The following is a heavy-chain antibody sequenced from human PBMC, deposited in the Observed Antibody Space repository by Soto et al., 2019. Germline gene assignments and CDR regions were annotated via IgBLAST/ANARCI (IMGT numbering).Heavy chain of an antibody. J-gene: IGHJ4*03. D-gene: IGHD6-13*01. CDR3: ARFRAPRRQLISMSFHL. CDR2: IYPGDSDI. V-gene: IGHV5-51*01. CDR1: GYYFTNYW. Sequence: SLKISCKASGYYFTNYWIAWVRQTPGRGLEWMGMIYPGDSDIRYNPSFRGRVTISADKSITSAFVQWGSLKASDSAIYYCARFRAPRRQLISMSFHLWGLGTLVTVSS.